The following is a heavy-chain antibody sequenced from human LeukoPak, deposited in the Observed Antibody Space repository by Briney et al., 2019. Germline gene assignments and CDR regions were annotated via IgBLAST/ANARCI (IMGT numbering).Heavy chain of an antibody. J-gene: IGHJ5*02. Sequence: ASVKVSCKASGYTFTDYYVHWVRQAPGQGLEWMGRINPNSGGTNFAQKFQGRVTMTRDTSINTVYMELTSLRSDDTAVYYCARAPDVAVPGMADIWSDPWGQGTLVTVSS. CDR2: INPNSGGT. CDR3: ARAPDVAVPGMADIWSDP. CDR1: GYTFTDYY. D-gene: IGHD6-19*01. V-gene: IGHV1-2*06.